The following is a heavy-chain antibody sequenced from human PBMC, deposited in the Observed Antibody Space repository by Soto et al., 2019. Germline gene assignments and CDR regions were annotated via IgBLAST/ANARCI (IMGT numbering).Heavy chain of an antibody. CDR2: ISYDGSNK. Sequence: GGSLRLSCAASGFTFSSYAMHWVRQAPGKGLEWVAVISYDGSNKYYADSVKGRFTISRDNSKNTLYLQMNSLRAEDTAVYYCASLYSSGPDAFDIWGQGTMVTVSS. J-gene: IGHJ3*02. CDR3: ASLYSSGPDAFDI. CDR1: GFTFSSYA. V-gene: IGHV3-30-3*01. D-gene: IGHD3-22*01.